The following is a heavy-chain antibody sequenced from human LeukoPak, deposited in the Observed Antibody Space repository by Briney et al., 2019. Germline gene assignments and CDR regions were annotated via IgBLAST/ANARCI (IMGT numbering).Heavy chain of an antibody. V-gene: IGHV4-34*01. J-gene: IGHJ6*03. Sequence: PSETLSLTCAIYGGSFSGYYWSWIRQPPGKGLEWIGEINHSGNTNYNPSLKSRVTISVGTSKNQFSLKLSSVTAADTAVYYCARLGPAAPYYYMDVWGKGTTVTVSS. D-gene: IGHD6-13*01. CDR1: GGSFSGYY. CDR2: INHSGNT. CDR3: ARLGPAAPYYYMDV.